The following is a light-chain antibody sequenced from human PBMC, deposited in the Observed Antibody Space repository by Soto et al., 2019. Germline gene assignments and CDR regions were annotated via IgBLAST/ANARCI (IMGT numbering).Light chain of an antibody. CDR2: DVN. CDR3: SSYTSSSTPYV. J-gene: IGLJ1*01. V-gene: IGLV2-14*03. Sequence: QSALTQPASMSGSPGQSITISCTGTKSDVGGYNYVSWFQHHPGKAPKLMIYDVNNRPSGVSNRFSGSKSGNTASLTISGLQAEDDADYYCSSYTSSSTPYVFGTGTKLTVL. CDR1: KSDVGGYNY.